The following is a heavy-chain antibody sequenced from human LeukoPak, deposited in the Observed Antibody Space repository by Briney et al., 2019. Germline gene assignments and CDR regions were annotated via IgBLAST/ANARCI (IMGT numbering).Heavy chain of an antibody. CDR1: GFTFSSYW. J-gene: IGHJ4*02. Sequence: GGSLRPSCAASGFTFSSYWMSWVRQVPGKGLEWVANIDQDGSEKYYVDSVKGRFTISRDNAKNSLYLQMNSLRAEDTAEYNCARDQVGYCSGGSCYPFFDYWGQGTLVTVSS. CDR3: ARDQVGYCSGGSCYPFFDY. D-gene: IGHD2-15*01. V-gene: IGHV3-7*01. CDR2: IDQDGSEK.